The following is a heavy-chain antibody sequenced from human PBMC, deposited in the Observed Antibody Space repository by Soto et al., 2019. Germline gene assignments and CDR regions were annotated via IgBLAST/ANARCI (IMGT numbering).Heavy chain of an antibody. V-gene: IGHV1-2*02. Sequence: QLHLVQSGAVVKKPGASVTVSCSASGYPVTAYYMHWVRQAPGRGLEGMGGINPATGAAKYTQTFQGRVTMTRDTSTITVFMELSGLTSEDTAVFYCARGGGVGVAGSAAFDMWGQGTLVTVSS. CDR3: ARGGGVGVAGSAAFDM. J-gene: IGHJ3*02. CDR1: GYPVTAYY. CDR2: INPATGAA. D-gene: IGHD3-3*01.